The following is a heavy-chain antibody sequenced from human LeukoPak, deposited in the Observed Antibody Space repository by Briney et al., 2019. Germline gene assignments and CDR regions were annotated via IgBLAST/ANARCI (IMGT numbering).Heavy chain of an antibody. J-gene: IGHJ4*02. CDR2: ISSDGTKK. Sequence: GRSLTLSCAASRFTFNNYAVNWVRQALGKGLDWVAIISSDGTKKYYADSVTGRFTISRDNSKNTVFLQMNSLRDEDTAIYYCAREVGYSDYWGQGTLVTVSS. D-gene: IGHD5-12*01. V-gene: IGHV3-30*04. CDR3: AREVGYSDY. CDR1: RFTFNNYA.